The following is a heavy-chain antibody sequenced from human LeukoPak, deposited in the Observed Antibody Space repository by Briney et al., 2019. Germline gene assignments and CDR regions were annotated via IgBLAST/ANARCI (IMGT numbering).Heavy chain of an antibody. CDR2: INHSGST. V-gene: IGHV4-34*01. CDR3: ARGLSAIVY. CDR1: GGSFSGYY. D-gene: IGHD2-15*01. J-gene: IGHJ4*02. Sequence: SETLSLTCAVYGGSFSGYYWSWIRQPPGKGLEWIGEINHSGSTNYNPSLKSRVIISVDTSKNQFSLKLSSVTAADTAVYYCARGLSAIVYWGQGTLVTVSS.